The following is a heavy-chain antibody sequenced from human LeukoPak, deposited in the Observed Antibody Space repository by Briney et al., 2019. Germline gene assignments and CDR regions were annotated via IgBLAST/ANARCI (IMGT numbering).Heavy chain of an antibody. V-gene: IGHV3-7*01. J-gene: IGHJ4*02. D-gene: IGHD2-2*02. CDR3: ARQVRGYCSSTSCYTHFDY. CDR2: IKQDGSEK. CDR1: GFTFSSYW. Sequence: QPGGSLRLSCAASGFTFSSYWMSWVRQAPGKGLEWVANIKQDGSEKYYVDSVKGRFTISRDNAKNSLYLQMNSLRAEDAAVYYCARQVRGYCSSTSCYTHFDYWGQGTLVTVSS.